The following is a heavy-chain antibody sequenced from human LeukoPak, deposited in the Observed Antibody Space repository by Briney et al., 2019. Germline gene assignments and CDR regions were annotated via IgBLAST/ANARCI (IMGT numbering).Heavy chain of an antibody. CDR3: AISRLSYGSGY. CDR2: IYYSGTT. V-gene: IGHV4-59*08. D-gene: IGHD5-18*01. J-gene: IGHJ4*02. CDR1: VGSILRYL. Sequence: SETLPLTFPCSVGSILRYLCCSMGQPPGKGLEWIGHIYYSGTTNYNPSLKSRVTISVDTSKNQFSLKLSSVTAADTPVYYCAISRLSYGSGYWGQGTLVTVSS.